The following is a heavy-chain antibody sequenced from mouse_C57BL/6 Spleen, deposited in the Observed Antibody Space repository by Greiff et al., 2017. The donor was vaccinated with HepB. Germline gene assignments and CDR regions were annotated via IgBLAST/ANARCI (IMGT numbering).Heavy chain of an antibody. Sequence: QVQLKQPGAELVMPGASVKLSCKASGYTFTSYWMHWVKQRPGQGLEWIGEIDPSDSYTNYNQKFKGKSTLTVDKSSSTAYMQLSSLTSEDSAVYYCARIGLIDYWGQGTTLTVSS. D-gene: IGHD2-4*01. J-gene: IGHJ2*01. V-gene: IGHV1-69*01. CDR3: ARIGLIDY. CDR2: IDPSDSYT. CDR1: GYTFTSYW.